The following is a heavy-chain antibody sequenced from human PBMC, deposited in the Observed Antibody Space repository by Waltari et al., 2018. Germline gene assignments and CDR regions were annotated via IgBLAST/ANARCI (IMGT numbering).Heavy chain of an antibody. J-gene: IGHJ5*02. D-gene: IGHD1-1*01. V-gene: IGHV1-2*02. CDR1: GYTFTDYY. Sequence: QVHLVQSGAEVKKPGASVKVSCKASGYTFTDYYIHWVRQAPGQGLECMGWSNRNSGAANYAQSFQGRVTLTRDTSINTVYMELSRLRSDDTAVYYCAKVSKTTTGPGTWGQGTLITVSS. CDR2: SNRNSGAA. CDR3: AKVSKTTTGPGT.